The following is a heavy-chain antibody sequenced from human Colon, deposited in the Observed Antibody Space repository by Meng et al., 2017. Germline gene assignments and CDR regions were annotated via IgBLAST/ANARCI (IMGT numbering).Heavy chain of an antibody. V-gene: IGHV4-34*02. CDR3: ATGLRHGDWFDP. D-gene: IGHD4-17*01. CDR2: IDHFGIS. Sequence: QVPSQTGGEGLLKPSETLSLTCAVSGGSFSGFYWSWIRQPPGKGLEWIGEIDHFGISNYNSSLKGRLTMSVDTSKKQISLTLTSVTAADTAVYYCATGLRHGDWFDPWGPGTLVTVSS. CDR1: GGSFSGFY. J-gene: IGHJ5*02.